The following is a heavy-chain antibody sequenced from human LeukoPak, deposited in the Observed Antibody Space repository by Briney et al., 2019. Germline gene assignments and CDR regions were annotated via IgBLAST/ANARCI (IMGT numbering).Heavy chain of an antibody. CDR1: GFTFGSYW. CDR3: ARVRYSYGYYFDY. V-gene: IGHV3-7*01. J-gene: IGHJ4*02. Sequence: PGGSLRLSCAASGFTFGSYWMTWVRQAPGKGLGWVANIKQDGSEKYYVDSVKGRFTISRDNAKNSLYLQMNSLRAEDTAVYYCARVRYSYGYYFDYWGQGTLVTVSS. D-gene: IGHD5-18*01. CDR2: IKQDGSEK.